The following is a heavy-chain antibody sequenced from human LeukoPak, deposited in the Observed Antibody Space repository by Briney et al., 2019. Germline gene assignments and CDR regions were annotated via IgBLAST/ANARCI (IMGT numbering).Heavy chain of an antibody. CDR3: AKNGAWGVGFFDY. CDR1: GFTFTSYA. CDR2: ISGSGGST. J-gene: IGHJ4*02. V-gene: IGHV3-23*01. D-gene: IGHD3-10*01. Sequence: GGSLRLSCAASGFTFTSYAMSWVRQAPGKGLEWVSAISGSGGSTYYADSVKGRFTISRDKSKNTLYLQMNSLRAEDTAVFYCAKNGAWGVGFFDYWGQGTLVTVSS.